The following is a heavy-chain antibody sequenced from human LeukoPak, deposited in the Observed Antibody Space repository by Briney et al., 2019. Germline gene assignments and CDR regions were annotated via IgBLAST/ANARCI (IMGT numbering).Heavy chain of an antibody. CDR1: GGSISSYY. V-gene: IGHV4-59*01. CDR3: ARVQRLKLLWFGELTLPDAFDI. Sequence: SETLSLTCTVSGGSISSYYWSWIRQPPGKGLEWIGYIYYSGSTNYNPSLKSRVTISVDTSKNQFSLGLSSVTAADTAVYYCARVQRLKLLWFGELTLPDAFDIWGQGTMVTVSS. J-gene: IGHJ3*02. CDR2: IYYSGST. D-gene: IGHD3-10*01.